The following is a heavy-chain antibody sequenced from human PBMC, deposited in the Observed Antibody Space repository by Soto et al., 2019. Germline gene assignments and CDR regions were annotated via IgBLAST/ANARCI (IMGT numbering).Heavy chain of an antibody. V-gene: IGHV1-69*02. CDR1: GGTFSSYT. J-gene: IGHJ4*02. Sequence: QVQLVQSGAEVKKPGSSVKVSCKASGGTFSSYTISWVRQAPGQGLEWMGRIIPILGIANYAQKFQGRVTITADKSTSTAYMELSSLRSEDTAVYYCATTVTIFGVVMHGGFDYWGQGTLVTVSS. CDR2: IIPILGIA. CDR3: ATTVTIFGVVMHGGFDY. D-gene: IGHD3-3*01.